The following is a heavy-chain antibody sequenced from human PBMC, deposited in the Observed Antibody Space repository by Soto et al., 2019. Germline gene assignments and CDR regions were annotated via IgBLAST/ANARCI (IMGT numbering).Heavy chain of an antibody. V-gene: IGHV1-18*01. CDR2: ISAYNGNT. CDR1: GYTFTSYG. Sequence: QVQLVQSGAEVKKPGASVKVSCKASGYTFTSYGISWVRQAPGQGLEWMGWISAYNGNTNYAQKLQGRVTMTTDTSTSTAYMELRSLRSDDTAVYYCARVGLEDDSSGYGISYGMDVWGQGTTVTVSS. CDR3: ARVGLEDDSSGYGISYGMDV. J-gene: IGHJ6*02. D-gene: IGHD3-22*01.